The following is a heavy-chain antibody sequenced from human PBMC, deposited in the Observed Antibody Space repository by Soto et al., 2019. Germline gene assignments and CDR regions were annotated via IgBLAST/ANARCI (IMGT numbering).Heavy chain of an antibody. CDR3: AKGERLWFGEFDY. CDR1: GFTFSSYG. V-gene: IGHV3-30*18. D-gene: IGHD3-10*01. Sequence: QVQLVESGGGVVQPRRSLRLSCAASGFTFSSYGMHWVRQAPGKGLEWVAVISYDGSNKYYADSVKGRFTISRDNSKNTLYLQMNSLRAEDTAVYYCAKGERLWFGEFDYWGQGTLVTVSS. CDR2: ISYDGSNK. J-gene: IGHJ4*02.